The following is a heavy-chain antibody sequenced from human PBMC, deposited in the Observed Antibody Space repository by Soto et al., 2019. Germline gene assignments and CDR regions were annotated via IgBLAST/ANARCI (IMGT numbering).Heavy chain of an antibody. CDR3: THTPFIGDKIDY. CDR2: MYWDDDK. CDR1: GFSLNTGGVG. D-gene: IGHD2-21*01. V-gene: IGHV2-5*02. J-gene: IGHJ4*02. Sequence: QITLKESGPTLVKPTQTLTLTCTFAGFSLNTGGVGVVWIRQPPGKALEWLAVMYWDDDKRYSPSLKSRLTISKDTSKNLVVLTMTNMDPVDTATYYCTHTPFIGDKIDYWGQGALVTVSS.